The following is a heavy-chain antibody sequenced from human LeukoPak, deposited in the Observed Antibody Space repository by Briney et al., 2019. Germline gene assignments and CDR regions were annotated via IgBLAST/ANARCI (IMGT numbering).Heavy chain of an antibody. CDR2: MNSNSGHS. CDR1: GYTFTSYD. J-gene: IGHJ4*02. CDR3: AIGDTHSGSYS. V-gene: IGHV1-8*03. Sequence: ASVKVSCKASGYTFTSYDINWVRQATGQGLEWIGCMNSNSGHSRYAQKFPGIVPITRNTSISTAYMELISLQSEDTAVYYCAIGDTHSGSYSWGQGTLVTVTS. D-gene: IGHD1-26*01.